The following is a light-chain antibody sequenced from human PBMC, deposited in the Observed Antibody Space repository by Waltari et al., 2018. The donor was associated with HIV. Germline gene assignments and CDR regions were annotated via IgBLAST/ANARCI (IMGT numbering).Light chain of an antibody. CDR2: WAS. Sequence: DIVMTQSPDSLAESLGERATIDCKSSQSLLSSSNDKNYLAWYQQKPGQPPRLLLFWASTRESGVPERFTGSGSGTYFTLTISSLQAEDVAVYYCQQYYTTPPTFVGGTKVEIK. CDR3: QQYYTTPPT. V-gene: IGKV4-1*01. CDR1: QSLLSSSNDKNY. J-gene: IGKJ4*01.